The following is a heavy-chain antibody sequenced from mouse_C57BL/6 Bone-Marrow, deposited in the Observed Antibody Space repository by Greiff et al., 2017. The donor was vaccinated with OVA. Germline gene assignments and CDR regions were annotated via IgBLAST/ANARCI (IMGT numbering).Heavy chain of an antibody. D-gene: IGHD1-1*01. J-gene: IGHJ1*03. CDR1: GYAFRSSW. V-gene: IGHV1-82*01. CDR3: ARSSRGVDWYFDV. Sequence: QVQLQQSGPELVKPGASVKISCKASGYAFRSSWMNWVKQRPGKGLEWIGRIYPGDGDTNYNGKFKGKATLTADKSSSTAYMQLSSLTSEDSAVYFCARSSRGVDWYFDVWGTGTTVTVSS. CDR2: IYPGDGDT.